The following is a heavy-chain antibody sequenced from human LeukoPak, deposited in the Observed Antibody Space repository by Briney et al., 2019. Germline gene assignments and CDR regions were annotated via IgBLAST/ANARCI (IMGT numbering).Heavy chain of an antibody. CDR1: GFTFSDYY. V-gene: IGHV3-11*01. J-gene: IGHJ4*02. D-gene: IGHD5-18*01. CDR2: ISSSGSTI. CDR3: ASGGYSYAGDYFDY. Sequence: TGGSLRLSCAASGFTFSDYYMSWILQAPGKGLEWVSYISSSGSTIYYADSVKGRFTISRDNAKNSLYLQMNSLRAEDTAVYYCASGGYSYAGDYFDYWGQGTLVTVSS.